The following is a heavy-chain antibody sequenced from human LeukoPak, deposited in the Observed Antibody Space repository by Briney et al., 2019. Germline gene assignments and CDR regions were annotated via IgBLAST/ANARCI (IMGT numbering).Heavy chain of an antibody. V-gene: IGHV1-2*06. CDR2: INPNSGGT. D-gene: IGHD3-3*01. J-gene: IGHJ3*02. CDR1: GYTFTDSY. Sequence: ASVKVSCKASGYTFTDSYMHWVRQAPGQGLECVGRINPNSGGTNYAQKFQGRVTMTRDTSISTAYMELSRLRSDDTAVYYCATRYDFWSDLTEDAFDIWGQGTMVTVSS. CDR3: ATRYDFWSDLTEDAFDI.